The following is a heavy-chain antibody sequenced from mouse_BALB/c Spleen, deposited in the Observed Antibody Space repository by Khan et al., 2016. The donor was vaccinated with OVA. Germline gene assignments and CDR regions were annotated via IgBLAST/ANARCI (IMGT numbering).Heavy chain of an antibody. CDR3: ARRGYDYGRGALFAY. J-gene: IGHJ3*01. CDR2: IWSDGST. CDR1: GFSLNNYS. D-gene: IGHD2-4*01. V-gene: IGHV2-2*02. Sequence: QVQLKESGPGLVQPSQSLSITCTVSGFSLNNYSVHWVRQSPGKGLEWLGVIWSDGSTDYNAAFISRLTIRKDNSRSQVFFKMNSLLPNDTAIYYCARRGYDYGRGALFAYWGQGTLVTVSA.